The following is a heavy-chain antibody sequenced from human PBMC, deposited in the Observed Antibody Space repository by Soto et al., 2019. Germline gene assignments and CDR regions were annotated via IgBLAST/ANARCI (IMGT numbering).Heavy chain of an antibody. CDR1: GFTFSNAW. CDR2: IKSKTDGGTT. CDR3: TTVSLLCSSTSCRIDY. V-gene: IGHV3-15*01. J-gene: IGHJ4*02. D-gene: IGHD2-2*01. Sequence: GGSLRLSCAASGFTFSNAWMSWVRQAPGKELEWVGRIKSKTDGGTTDYAAPVKGRFTISRDDSKNTLYLQMNSLKTEDTAVYYCTTVSLLCSSTSCRIDYWGQGTLVTVSS.